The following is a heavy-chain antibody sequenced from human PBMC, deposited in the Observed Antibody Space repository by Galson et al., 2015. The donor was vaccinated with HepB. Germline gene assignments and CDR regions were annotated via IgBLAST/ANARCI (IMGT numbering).Heavy chain of an antibody. J-gene: IGHJ3*02. V-gene: IGHV3-23*01. D-gene: IGHD3-22*01. CDR2: ISGSGGTT. Sequence: SLRLSCAASGFTFSSYAMSWVRQAPGKGLEWVSAISGSGGTTYYADSVKGRFTISRDNSKSTLYLQMNSLRAEDTAVYYCAKESIYDSSGYWAPGAFDIWGQGTMVTVSS. CDR3: AKESIYDSSGYWAPGAFDI. CDR1: GFTFSSYA.